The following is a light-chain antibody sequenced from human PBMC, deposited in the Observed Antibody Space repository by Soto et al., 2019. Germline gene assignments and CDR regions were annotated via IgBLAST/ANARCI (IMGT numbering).Light chain of an antibody. CDR2: GAS. V-gene: IGKV3D-20*02. Sequence: DIVLTQSPGTLSLSPGERAALSCRASQSVSSSYLAWYQQKPGQAPRLLIYGASNRATGIADRFSGSGSGTDFTLTISRLEPEDLAVYYCQQRSTWPLTFGGGTKVDIK. CDR1: QSVSSSY. J-gene: IGKJ4*01. CDR3: QQRSTWPLT.